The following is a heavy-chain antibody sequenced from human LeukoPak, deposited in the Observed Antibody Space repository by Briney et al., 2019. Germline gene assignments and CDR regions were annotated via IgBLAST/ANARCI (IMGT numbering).Heavy chain of an antibody. CDR2: IYPGDSDT. CDR1: GYSFTSYW. J-gene: IGHJ3*02. Sequence: GESLKISCKGSGYSFTSYWIGWVRQMPGKGLEWMGIIYPGDSDTRYSPSFQGQVTISADKSISTAYLQWSSLEASDTAMYYCARITFLGQDFDAFDIWGQGTMVTVSS. D-gene: IGHD3-16*01. CDR3: ARITFLGQDFDAFDI. V-gene: IGHV5-51*01.